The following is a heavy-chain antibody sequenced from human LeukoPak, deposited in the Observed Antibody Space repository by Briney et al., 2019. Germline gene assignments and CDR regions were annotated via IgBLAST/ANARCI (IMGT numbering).Heavy chain of an antibody. D-gene: IGHD3-10*01. CDR1: GYTFTSYG. V-gene: IGHV1-18*01. CDR2: ISAYNGNT. J-gene: IGHJ3*02. CDR3: ARDRTPYYGSGRPNDAFDI. Sequence: ASVKVSCKASGYTFTSYGISWVRQAPGQGLEWMGWISAYNGNTNYAQKLQGRVTMTTDTSTSTAYMELRSLRSDDTAVYYCARDRTPYYGSGRPNDAFDIWGQGTMVTVSS.